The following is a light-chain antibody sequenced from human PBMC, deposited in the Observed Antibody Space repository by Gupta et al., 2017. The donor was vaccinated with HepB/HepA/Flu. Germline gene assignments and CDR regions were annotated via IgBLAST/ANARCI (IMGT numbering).Light chain of an antibody. CDR2: GTY. V-gene: IGKV3-20*01. CDR1: QSVSTSY. CDR3: HQLGYSPYR. J-gene: IGKJ2*03. Sequence: IVLTQPPGTLSLSPGEGATLSCRASQSVSTSYLAWYQQKPGQAPRLLIYGTYTRATGIPDRFSGSGSGTDFSLTISRLKPDDFAVYLCHQLGYSPYRFGQGTKVKMK.